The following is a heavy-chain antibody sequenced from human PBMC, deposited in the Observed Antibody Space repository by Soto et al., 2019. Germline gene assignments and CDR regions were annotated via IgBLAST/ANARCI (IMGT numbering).Heavy chain of an antibody. CDR2: INTYNGNT. D-gene: IGHD3-16*01. J-gene: IGHJ6*02. Sequence: QVQLVQSGAEVKNPGASVKVSCKASGYTFTRYGIVWARQAPGQGLEGMGWINTYNGNTNYAQNVQGRVTLTTDPSTSTAYMELRSLRSNDTAIYYCAMVDVYVTPSPQDVWGQGTTVIVSS. CDR1: GYTFTRYG. V-gene: IGHV1-18*01. CDR3: AMVDVYVTPSPQDV.